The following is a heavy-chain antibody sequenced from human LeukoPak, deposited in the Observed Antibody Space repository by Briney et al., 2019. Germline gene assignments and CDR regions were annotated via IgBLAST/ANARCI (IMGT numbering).Heavy chain of an antibody. CDR1: GYTFTGYY. D-gene: IGHD5-24*01. CDR3: APSDVYCFDY. Sequence: ASVKVSCKASGYTFTGYYMHWVRQAPGQGLEWMGWIDPNSGGTNYAQKFRGRVTMTRDTSISTAYLELSRLTSDDAAVYYCAPSDVYCFDYWGQGTLSPSP. V-gene: IGHV1-2*02. J-gene: IGHJ4*02. CDR2: IDPNSGGT.